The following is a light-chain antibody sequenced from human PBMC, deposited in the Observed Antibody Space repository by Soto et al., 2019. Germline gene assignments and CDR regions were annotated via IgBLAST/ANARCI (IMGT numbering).Light chain of an antibody. CDR2: GAS. Sequence: EIVMTQSPATLSVSPGERATLSCRASQSVSSNLAWYPQKPGQAPRLLIYGASTRATGIPARFSGSGAGTEFTLTISSLQSEDFAVYDCQQYNNWPPGTFGQGTKVEIK. CDR3: QQYNNWPPGT. J-gene: IGKJ1*01. V-gene: IGKV3-15*01. CDR1: QSVSSN.